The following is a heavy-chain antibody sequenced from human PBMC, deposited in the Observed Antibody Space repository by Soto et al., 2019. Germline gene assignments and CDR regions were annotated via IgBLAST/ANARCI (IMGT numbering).Heavy chain of an antibody. CDR2: ISSSSSTI. D-gene: IGHD2-8*01. V-gene: IGHV3-48*01. Sequence: EVQLVESGGGLVQPGGSLRLSCAASGFTFSSYSMNWVRQAPGKGLEWVSYISSSSSTIYYADSVKGRFTISRDNAKNSRSLQMNRRRAEDTAVHYCASAPVPSPIMEYNGFAPWGQGTLVTASS. J-gene: IGHJ5*02. CDR3: ASAPVPSPIMEYNGFAP. CDR1: GFTFSSYS.